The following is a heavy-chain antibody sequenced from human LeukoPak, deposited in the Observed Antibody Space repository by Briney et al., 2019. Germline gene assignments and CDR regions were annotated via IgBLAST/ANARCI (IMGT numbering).Heavy chain of an antibody. D-gene: IGHD6-13*01. CDR3: ARERIAAAGTTADY. J-gene: IGHJ4*02. CDR1: GYTFTGYY. Sequence: ASVKVSCKASGYTFTGYYMHWVRQASGQGLEWMGWINPNSGGTNYAQKFQGRVTMTRDTSISTAYMELSRLRSDDTAVYYCARERIAAAGTTADYWGQGTLVTVSS. V-gene: IGHV1-2*02. CDR2: INPNSGGT.